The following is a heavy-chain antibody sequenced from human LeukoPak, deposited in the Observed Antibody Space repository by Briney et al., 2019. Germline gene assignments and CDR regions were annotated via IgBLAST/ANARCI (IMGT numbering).Heavy chain of an antibody. CDR1: GGTFSSYA. Sequence: GASVKVSCKASGGTFSSYAISWARQAPGQGLEWMGGIIPIFGTANYAQKFQGRVMITADESTSTAYMELSSLRSEDTAVYYCAGHDFWSGSWFDPWGQGTLVTVSS. J-gene: IGHJ5*02. CDR2: IIPIFGTA. D-gene: IGHD3-3*01. V-gene: IGHV1-69*13. CDR3: AGHDFWSGSWFDP.